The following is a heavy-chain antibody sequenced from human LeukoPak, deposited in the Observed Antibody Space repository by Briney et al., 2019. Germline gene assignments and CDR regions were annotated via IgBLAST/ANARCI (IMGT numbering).Heavy chain of an antibody. CDR3: AREGYCSSTSCLYYYYCGMDV. CDR2: ISSSSSYI. Sequence: GGSLRLSCAASGFTFSSYSMNWVRQAPGKGLEWVSSISSSSSYIYYADSVKGRFTISRDNAKNSLYLQMNSLRAEDTAVYYCAREGYCSSTSCLYYYYCGMDVWGQGTTVTVSS. D-gene: IGHD2-2*01. CDR1: GFTFSSYS. J-gene: IGHJ6*02. V-gene: IGHV3-21*01.